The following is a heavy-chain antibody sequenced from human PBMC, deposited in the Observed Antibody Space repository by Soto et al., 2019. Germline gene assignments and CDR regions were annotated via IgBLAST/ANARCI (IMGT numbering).Heavy chain of an antibody. J-gene: IGHJ6*02. V-gene: IGHV1-18*01. CDR3: ARDLGLPEKTYYDFWSGYFPYGMDV. CDR2: ISAYNGNT. D-gene: IGHD3-3*01. Sequence: VASVKVSCKASGYTFTSYGISWVRQAPGQGLEWMGWISAYNGNTNYAQKLQGRVTMTTDTSTSTAYMELRSLRSDDTAVYYCARDLGLPEKTYYDFWSGYFPYGMDVWGQGTTVTVSS. CDR1: GYTFTSYG.